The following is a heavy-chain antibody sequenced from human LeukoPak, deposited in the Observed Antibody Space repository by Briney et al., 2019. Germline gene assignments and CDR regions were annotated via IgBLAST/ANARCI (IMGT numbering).Heavy chain of an antibody. J-gene: IGHJ6*02. Sequence: GGSLRLSCEASGFTLSSYGMHWVRQAPGKGLEWVAVISYDGSNKYYADSVKGRFTISRDNSKTTLYLQMNSLRAADTAAYYCAKTLIYGSGSYYGPPSYYCYGMDVWGQGTTVTVSS. CDR2: ISYDGSNK. CDR3: AKTLIYGSGSYYGPPSYYCYGMDV. V-gene: IGHV3-30*18. D-gene: IGHD3-10*01. CDR1: GFTLSSYG.